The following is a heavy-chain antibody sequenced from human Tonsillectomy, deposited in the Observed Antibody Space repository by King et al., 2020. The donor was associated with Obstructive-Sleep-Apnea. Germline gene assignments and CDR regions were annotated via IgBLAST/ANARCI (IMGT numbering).Heavy chain of an antibody. Sequence: VQLVESGGGVVQPGRSLRLSCAASGFTFSSYAMHWVRQAPGKGLEWVAVISYVGSNKYYADSVKGRFTISRDNSKNTLYLQMNSLRAADTAVYYCARKYSLTYYFDYWGQGTLVTVSS. CDR3: ARKYSLTYYFDY. J-gene: IGHJ4*02. CDR2: ISYVGSNK. CDR1: GFTFSSYA. V-gene: IGHV3-30*04. D-gene: IGHD1-26*01.